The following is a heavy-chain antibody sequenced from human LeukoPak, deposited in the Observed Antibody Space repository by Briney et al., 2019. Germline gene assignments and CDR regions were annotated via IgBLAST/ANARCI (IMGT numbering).Heavy chain of an antibody. D-gene: IGHD2-8*01. J-gene: IGHJ5*01. CDR3: ARSPSNLYFDS. CDR1: GGSINSSDDY. V-gene: IGHV4-39*07. Sequence: SETLSLTCSVSGGSINSSDDYGGWIRQTPGKGLVSLGSRYYSRTTYSSPSLKGRVTISIDTSKNQFSLNLSPATPADTAVYYCARSPSNLYFDSWGRGVLVTASS. CDR2: RYYSRTT.